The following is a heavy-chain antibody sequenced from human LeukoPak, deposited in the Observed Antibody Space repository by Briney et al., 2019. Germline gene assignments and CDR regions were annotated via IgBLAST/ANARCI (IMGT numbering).Heavy chain of an antibody. CDR3: ARGGGWINWFDP. V-gene: IGHV4-34*01. J-gene: IGHJ5*02. D-gene: IGHD3-16*01. CDR1: GGSFSGYY. Sequence: SETLSLTCAVYGGSFSGYYWSWIRQPPGKGPEWIGEINHSGSTNYNPSLKSRITISVDTSKNQFSLQLNSVTAANTAVYYCARGGGWINWFDPWGQGTLVTVSS. CDR2: INHSGST.